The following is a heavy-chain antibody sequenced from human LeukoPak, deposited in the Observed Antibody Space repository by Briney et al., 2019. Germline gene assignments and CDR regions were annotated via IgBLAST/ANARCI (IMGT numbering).Heavy chain of an antibody. CDR3: ARSLIAAAVLGVNDAFDI. D-gene: IGHD6-13*01. J-gene: IGHJ3*02. Sequence: GGSLRLSCAASGFIFSSFDMNWVRQAPGKGLQWISYISKSDSTIYYADSVKGRFTISRDNAKNSLYLQMNSLRAEDTAVYYCARSLIAAAVLGVNDAFDIWGQGTMVTVSS. CDR1: GFIFSSFD. V-gene: IGHV3-48*03. CDR2: ISKSDSTI.